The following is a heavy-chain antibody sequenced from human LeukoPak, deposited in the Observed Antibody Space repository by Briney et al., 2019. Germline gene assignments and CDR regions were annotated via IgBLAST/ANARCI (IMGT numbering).Heavy chain of an antibody. J-gene: IGHJ4*02. CDR2: ITGSSTYI. D-gene: IGHD3-16*01. V-gene: IGHV3-21*06. CDR3: ARGFVDYVWGSYPSAY. CDR1: GFTFSAYS. Sequence: GGSLRLSCEVSGFTFSAYSMNWVRQAPGKGLEWVSSITGSSTYIHYADSVKGRFTTSRDNAKDGLYLQMDSLRVDDTAVYYCARGFVDYVWGSYPSAYWGQGILVTVSS.